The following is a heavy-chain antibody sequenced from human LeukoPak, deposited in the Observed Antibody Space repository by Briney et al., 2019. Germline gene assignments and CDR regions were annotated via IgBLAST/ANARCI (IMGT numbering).Heavy chain of an antibody. CDR2: IYSSGST. CDR3: VRCRGTTVLTRLDN. D-gene: IGHD4/OR15-4a*01. CDR1: GGSISNYY. Sequence: SETLSLTCTVSGGSISNYYWSWIRQPAGKGLDWIGRIYSSGSTNYNPSLKSRVTMSVDTSKNQFSVNLTSVTAADTAVYYCVRCRGTTVLTRLDNWGQGTLVTVSS. J-gene: IGHJ4*02. V-gene: IGHV4-4*07.